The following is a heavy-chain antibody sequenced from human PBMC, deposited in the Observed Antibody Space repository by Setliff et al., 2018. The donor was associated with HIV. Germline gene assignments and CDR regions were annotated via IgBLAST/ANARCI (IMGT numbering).Heavy chain of an antibody. D-gene: IGHD2-2*01. CDR3: VKAVIVVIPAAIFDY. CDR1: GFTFSSYA. V-gene: IGHV3-66*01. Sequence: GGSLRLSCAASGFTFSSYAMSWVRQAPGKGLEWVSVIYIDGSTYYADSVKGRFTISRDNSKNTLYLQMSSLRVEDTAVYYCVKAVIVVIPAAIFDYWGQGTLVTVSS. CDR2: IYIDGST. J-gene: IGHJ4*02.